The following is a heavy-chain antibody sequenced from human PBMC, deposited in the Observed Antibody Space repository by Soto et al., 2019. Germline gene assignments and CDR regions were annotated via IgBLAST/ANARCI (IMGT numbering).Heavy chain of an antibody. J-gene: IGHJ6*04. CDR3: ARRVDDYDFANLDF. Sequence: PSETLSLTCTVSGGSISSGGYYWSWIRQHPGKGLEWIGYIYYSGSTYYNPSLKSRVTISVDTSKNQFSLKLSSVTAADTAVYYCARRVDDYDFANLDFWGKRTTVTVSS. CDR1: GGSISSGGYY. V-gene: IGHV4-31*03. CDR2: IYYSGST. D-gene: IGHD3-3*01.